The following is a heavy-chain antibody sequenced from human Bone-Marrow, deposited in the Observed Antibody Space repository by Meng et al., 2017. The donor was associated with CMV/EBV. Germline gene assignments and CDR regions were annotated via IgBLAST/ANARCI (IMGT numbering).Heavy chain of an antibody. J-gene: IGHJ5*02. D-gene: IGHD4-11*01. Sequence: SETLSLTCTVSGGSVSSGSYYWSWIRQPPGKGLEWIGYIYYSGSTNYNPSLKSRVTISVDTSKNQFSLKLSSVTAADTAVYYCARADSNYHNWFDPWGQGTLVTVSS. V-gene: IGHV4-61*01. CDR3: ARADSNYHNWFDP. CDR2: IYYSGST. CDR1: GGSVSSGSYY.